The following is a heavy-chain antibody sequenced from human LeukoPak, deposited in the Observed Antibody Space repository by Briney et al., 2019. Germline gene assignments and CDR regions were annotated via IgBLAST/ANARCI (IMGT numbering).Heavy chain of an antibody. CDR2: IYHSGST. D-gene: IGHD3-22*01. Sequence: SETLSLTCTASGYSISSGYYWGWIRQPPGKGLEWIGSIYHSGSTYYNPSLKSRVTISVDTSKNQFSLKLSSVTAADTAVYYCAREAFSSGYYDDYWGQGTLVTVSS. V-gene: IGHV4-38-2*02. CDR3: AREAFSSGYYDDY. J-gene: IGHJ4*02. CDR1: GYSISSGYY.